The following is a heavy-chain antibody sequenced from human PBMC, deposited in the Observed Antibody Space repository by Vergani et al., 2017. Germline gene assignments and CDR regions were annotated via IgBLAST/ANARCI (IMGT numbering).Heavy chain of an antibody. V-gene: IGHV3-48*03. CDR2: ISSSGSTI. CDR3: ARGEFSSPDWFDP. CDR1: GFTFSSYE. J-gene: IGHJ5*02. Sequence: EVQLVESGGGLVQPGGSLRLSCAASGFTFSSYEMNWVRQAPGKGLEWVSYISSSGSTIYYADSVKGRFTISRDNAKNSLYLQMNSLRAEDTAVYYCARGEFSSPDWFDPWGQGTLVTVSS. D-gene: IGHD6-6*01.